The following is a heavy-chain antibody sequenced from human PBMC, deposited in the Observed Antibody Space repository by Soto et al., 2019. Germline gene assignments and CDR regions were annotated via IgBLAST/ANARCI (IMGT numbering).Heavy chain of an antibody. CDR1: GGTFSSYA. CDR2: IIPIFGTA. Sequence: GASVKVSCKASGGTFSSYAISCVRQAPGQGLEWMGGIIPIFGTANYAQKFQGRVTITADESTSTAYMELSSLRSEDTAVYYCAIRDVDTAQGPNDYWGQGTLVTVS. D-gene: IGHD5-18*01. J-gene: IGHJ4*02. V-gene: IGHV1-69*13. CDR3: AIRDVDTAQGPNDY.